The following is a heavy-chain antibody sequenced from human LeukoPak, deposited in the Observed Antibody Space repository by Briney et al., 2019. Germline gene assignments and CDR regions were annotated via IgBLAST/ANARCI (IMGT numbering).Heavy chain of an antibody. V-gene: IGHV4-59*12. CDR2: IYYSGST. Sequence: PSETLSLTCTVSGGSISSYYWSWIRQPPGKGLEWIGYIYYSGSTNYNPSLKSRVTISVDTSKNQFSLKLSSVTAADTAVYYCARAISMVRGVIPEGGNWFDPWGQGTLVTVSS. D-gene: IGHD3-10*01. J-gene: IGHJ5*02. CDR3: ARAISMVRGVIPEGGNWFDP. CDR1: GGSISSYY.